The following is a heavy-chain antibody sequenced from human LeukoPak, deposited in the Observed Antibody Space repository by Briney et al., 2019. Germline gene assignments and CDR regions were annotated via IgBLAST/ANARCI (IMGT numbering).Heavy chain of an antibody. CDR1: GYTFTGYY. Sequence: ASVKVSCKASGYTFTGYYMHWVRQAPGQGLEWMGWINPNSGGTNYAQKFQGRVTMTRDTSISTAYMELSRLRSDDTAVYYCARDKRDGYYDSGGQACWFDPWGQGTLVTVSS. J-gene: IGHJ5*02. V-gene: IGHV1-2*02. CDR3: ARDKRDGYYDSGGQACWFDP. CDR2: INPNSGGT. D-gene: IGHD3-22*01.